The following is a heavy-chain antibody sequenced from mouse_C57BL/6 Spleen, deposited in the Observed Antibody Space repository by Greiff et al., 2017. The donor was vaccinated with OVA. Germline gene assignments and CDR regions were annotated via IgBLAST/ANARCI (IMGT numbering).Heavy chain of an antibody. J-gene: IGHJ4*01. CDR1: GYTFTDYE. Sequence: QVQLQQSGAELVRPGASVTLSCKASGYTFTDYEMHWVKQTPVHGLEWIGAIDPETGGTAYNQKFKGKAILTADKSSSTAYMELRSLTSEDSAVYYCTRSYYSNPYAMDYWGQGTSVTVSS. D-gene: IGHD2-5*01. CDR2: IDPETGGT. V-gene: IGHV1-15*01. CDR3: TRSYYSNPYAMDY.